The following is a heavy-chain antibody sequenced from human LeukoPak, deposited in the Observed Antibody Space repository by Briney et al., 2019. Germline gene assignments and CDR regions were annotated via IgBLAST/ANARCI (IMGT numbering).Heavy chain of an antibody. J-gene: IGHJ4*02. CDR3: AKGPHGTRYFDY. V-gene: IGHV3-23*01. D-gene: IGHD1-14*01. Sequence: GGSLRLSCAASGFTFSKNAMSWVRQAPGRGLEWVSSLSGSGADTYYADSVKGRFTISRDNAKNTAYLQMNSLRAEDTAVYYCAKGPHGTRYFDYWGQGTLVTAS. CDR2: LSGSGADT. CDR1: GFTFSKNA.